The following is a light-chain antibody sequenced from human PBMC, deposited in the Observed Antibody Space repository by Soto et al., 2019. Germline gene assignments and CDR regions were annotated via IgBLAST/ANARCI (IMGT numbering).Light chain of an antibody. CDR2: EGS. CDR1: SSDIGNYNL. Sequence: QSALTQPASVSGSPGQSITISCTGTSSDIGNYNLVSWYQQHPGKAPKLIIYEGSKRPSGVSNRCSGSKSGNTASLTISGLQAEDEADYYCCSYAGSSTSIFGGGTKLTVL. CDR3: CSYAGSSTSI. J-gene: IGLJ2*01. V-gene: IGLV2-23*01.